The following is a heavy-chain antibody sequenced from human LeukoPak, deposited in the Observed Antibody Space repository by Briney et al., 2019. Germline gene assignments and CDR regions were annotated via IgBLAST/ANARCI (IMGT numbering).Heavy chain of an antibody. V-gene: IGHV3-11*05. CDR3: ARDFGELLFGMDV. CDR2: ISSSSSYT. Sequence: PGGSLRLSCAASGFTFSDYYMSWIRQAPGKGLEWVSYISSSSSYTNYAESVKGRFTISRDNAKNSLCLQMNSLRAEDTAVYYCARDFGELLFGMDVWGQGTTVTVS. CDR1: GFTFSDYY. D-gene: IGHD3-10*01. J-gene: IGHJ6*02.